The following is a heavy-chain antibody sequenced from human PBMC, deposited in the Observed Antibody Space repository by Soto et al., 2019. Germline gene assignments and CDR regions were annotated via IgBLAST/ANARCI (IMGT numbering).Heavy chain of an antibody. CDR1: GFTFSRYA. D-gene: IGHD6-25*01. Sequence: QAGGSLRLSCSVSGFTFSRYAMHWVRQAPGKGLEYVSGISSNGEKTYYADPVKGRFTISRDNSKNTLYLQMGSLRGEDTALYHGVKSATIAAAATDYFDYWGQGTLVTVSS. V-gene: IGHV3-64D*06. CDR3: VKSATIAAAATDYFDY. J-gene: IGHJ4*02. CDR2: ISSNGEKT.